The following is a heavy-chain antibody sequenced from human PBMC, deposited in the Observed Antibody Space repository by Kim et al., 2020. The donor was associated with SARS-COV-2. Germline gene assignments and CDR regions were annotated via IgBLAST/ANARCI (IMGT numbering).Heavy chain of an antibody. D-gene: IGHD6-13*01. V-gene: IGHV5-51*01. CDR3: ARHVVAAAVPYSDY. J-gene: IGHJ4*02. Sequence: SPSCQGQVTISADKSISTAYLQWSSLKASDTAMYYCARHVVAAAVPYSDYWGQGTLVTVSS.